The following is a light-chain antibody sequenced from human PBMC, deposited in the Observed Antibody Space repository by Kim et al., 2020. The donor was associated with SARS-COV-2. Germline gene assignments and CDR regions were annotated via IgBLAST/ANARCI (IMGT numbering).Light chain of an antibody. V-gene: IGKV1-5*03. CDR3: QQYNTSWT. CDR1: QSISSW. J-gene: IGKJ1*01. CDR2: QAS. Sequence: DIQMTQSPSTLSAFVGDRVTITCRASQSISSWLAWYQQKPGKAPKLLIYQASYLESGVPSRFSGSGSGTEFTLTISSLQPDDFATYYCQQYNTSWTFGPGTKVDIK.